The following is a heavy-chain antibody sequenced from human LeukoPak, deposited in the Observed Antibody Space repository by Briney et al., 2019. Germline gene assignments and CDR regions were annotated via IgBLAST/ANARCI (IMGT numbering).Heavy chain of an antibody. D-gene: IGHD3-22*01. CDR1: GDSVSGISFY. Sequence: SETLSLTCTVSGDSVSGISFYWSWIRQPPGKGLQYIGYIQYSGSTNYNPSLKSRVTISVDTSKNQFSLRLSSVTAADTAVYYCARYYDSSGYWSTPHFDSWGQGTLVTVSS. CDR3: ARYYDSSGYWSTPHFDS. CDR2: IQYSGST. V-gene: IGHV4-61*01. J-gene: IGHJ4*02.